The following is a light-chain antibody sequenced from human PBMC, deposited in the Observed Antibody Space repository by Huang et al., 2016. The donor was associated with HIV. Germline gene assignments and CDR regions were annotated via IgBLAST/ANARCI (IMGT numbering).Light chain of an antibody. Sequence: EIVMTQSPATLSLSPGEIATPAGRTGQTVSTNLAWYRQKPGQAPRLPIDGASTRATGVPARFSGSGSGTEFTLTISSLQSEDFAVYYCQQYDNWPQTFGQGTKVEIK. CDR1: QTVSTN. CDR2: GAS. CDR3: QQYDNWPQT. J-gene: IGKJ1*01. V-gene: IGKV3-15*01.